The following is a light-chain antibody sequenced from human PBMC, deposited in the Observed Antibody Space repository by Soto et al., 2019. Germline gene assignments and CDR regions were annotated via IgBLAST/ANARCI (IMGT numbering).Light chain of an antibody. CDR3: QKYGAPPLT. CDR1: QNIYINS. J-gene: IGKJ3*01. CDR2: GGY. V-gene: IGKV3-20*01. Sequence: EIVLTQSPDTLSLSPGERATLSCRASQNIYINSLAWYQQRPGQAPRLLIYGGYTRATAVPDRFSGSGSGTDFALTISRLEPEDFAVYYCQKYGAPPLTFGPGTKVD.